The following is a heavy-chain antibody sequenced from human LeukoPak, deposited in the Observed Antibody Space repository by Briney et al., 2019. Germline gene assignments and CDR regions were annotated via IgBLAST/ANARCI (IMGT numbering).Heavy chain of an antibody. Sequence: ASVKVSCKASGYTFTSYIMHWVRQAPGQRLEWMGWINAGNGNTKYSQKFQGRVTITRDTSASTVYMELSSLRSADTAVYYCAREEEYYYDNRRYYPAGAPDYWGQGTLVTVSS. CDR2: INAGNGNT. J-gene: IGHJ4*02. CDR1: GYTFTSYI. CDR3: AREEEYYYDNRRYYPAGAPDY. D-gene: IGHD3-22*01. V-gene: IGHV1-3*01.